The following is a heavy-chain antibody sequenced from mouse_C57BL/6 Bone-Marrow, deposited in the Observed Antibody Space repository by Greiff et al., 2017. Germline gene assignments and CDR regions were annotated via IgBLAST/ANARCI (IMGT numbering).Heavy chain of an antibody. CDR2: IDPENGDT. J-gene: IGHJ2*01. CDR1: GFNIKDDY. V-gene: IGHV14-4*01. CDR3: TTGKFDD. Sequence: EVQLQQSGAELVRPGASVKLSCTASGFNIKDDYMHWVKQRPEQGLEWIGWIDPENGDTEYASKFQGKATITADTSSNTAYLQLSSLTSEDTVVYYCTTGKFDDWGQGTTLTVSS.